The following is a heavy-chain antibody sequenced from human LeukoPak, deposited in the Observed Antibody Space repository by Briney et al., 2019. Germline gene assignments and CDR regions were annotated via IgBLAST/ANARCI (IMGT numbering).Heavy chain of an antibody. Sequence: GGSLRLSCAASGFTFSSYAMSWVRQAPGKGMEWVSAISGSGGSKYYADSVKGRFTISRDNSKNTLYLQMNSLRAEDTAVYYCAKIPRRVRGVITDYWGQGTLVTVSS. CDR3: AKIPRRVRGVITDY. CDR2: ISGSGGSK. D-gene: IGHD3-10*01. J-gene: IGHJ4*02. V-gene: IGHV3-23*01. CDR1: GFTFSSYA.